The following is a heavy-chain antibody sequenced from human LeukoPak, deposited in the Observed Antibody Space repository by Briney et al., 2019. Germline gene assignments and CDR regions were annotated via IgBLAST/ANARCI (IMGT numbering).Heavy chain of an antibody. CDR3: ARDSCSGGSCYTNDY. CDR2: INPNSGGT. V-gene: IGHV1-2*02. CDR1: GYTFTAYY. J-gene: IGHJ4*02. Sequence: ASVKVSCKATGYTFTAYYMHWVRQAPGQGLEWMGWINPNSGGTNYAQKFQGRVTMTRDTSISTGYMELSRLRSDDTAVYYCARDSCSGGSCYTNDYWGQGNLVTVSS. D-gene: IGHD2-15*01.